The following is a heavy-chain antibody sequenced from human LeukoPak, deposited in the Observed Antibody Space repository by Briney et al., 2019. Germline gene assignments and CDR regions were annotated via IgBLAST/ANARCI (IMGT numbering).Heavy chain of an antibody. CDR2: IYSGGST. D-gene: IGHD3-16*02. V-gene: IGHV3-53*01. CDR3: TTDRLRLGELSLVGY. Sequence: GGSLRLSCTASGFTFGDYAMSWVRQAPGKGLEWVSVIYSGGSTDYADSVKGRFTISRDNSKNTLYLQMNSLRAEDTAVYYCTTDRLRLGELSLVGYWGQGTLVTVSS. J-gene: IGHJ4*02. CDR1: GFTFGDYA.